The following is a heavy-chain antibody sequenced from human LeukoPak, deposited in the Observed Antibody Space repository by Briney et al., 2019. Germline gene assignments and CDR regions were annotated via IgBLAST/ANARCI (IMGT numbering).Heavy chain of an antibody. CDR1: GGSISSYY. CDR2: IYPSGST. J-gene: IGHJ4*02. CDR3: ARTSPRAATFDS. D-gene: IGHD2-15*01. V-gene: IGHV4-4*07. Sequence: SETLSLTCSVSGGSISSYYWSWIRQPAGKGLEWIGRIYPSGSTNYNPSLKSRVTMSVETSKNQFSLKLSSVTAADTAVYYCARTSPRAATFDSWGQGTLVTVSS.